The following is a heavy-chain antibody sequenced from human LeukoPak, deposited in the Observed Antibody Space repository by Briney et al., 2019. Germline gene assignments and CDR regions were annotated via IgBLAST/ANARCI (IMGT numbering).Heavy chain of an antibody. CDR3: ARGSYYDSSGYLDY. V-gene: IGHV3-30-3*01. CDR1: GFTFSSYA. Sequence: GGSLRLSCAASGFTFSSYAMHWVRQAPGKGLEWVAVISYDGSNKYYADSVKGRFTISRDNSKNTLYLQMNSLRAEDTAVYYCARGSYYDSSGYLDYWGRGTLLTVSS. D-gene: IGHD3-22*01. CDR2: ISYDGSNK. J-gene: IGHJ4*02.